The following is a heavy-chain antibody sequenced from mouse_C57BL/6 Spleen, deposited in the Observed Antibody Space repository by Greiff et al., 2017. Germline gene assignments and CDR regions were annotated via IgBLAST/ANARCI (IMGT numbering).Heavy chain of an antibody. CDR1: GYTFTSYW. J-gene: IGHJ4*01. Sequence: QVQLQQPGAELVKPGASVKLSCTASGYTFTSYWMQWVKQRPGQGLAWIGEIDPSASYPNYNQKFKGKATLTVDTSSSTAYMQLSSLTSEDSAVYYCARTRYYGSSYDAMDYWGQGTSVTVSS. CDR3: ARTRYYGSSYDAMDY. CDR2: IDPSASYP. V-gene: IGHV1-50*01. D-gene: IGHD1-1*01.